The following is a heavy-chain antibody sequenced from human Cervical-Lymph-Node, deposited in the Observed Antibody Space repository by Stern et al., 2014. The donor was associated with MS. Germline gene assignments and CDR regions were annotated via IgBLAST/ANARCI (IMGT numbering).Heavy chain of an antibody. V-gene: IGHV1-18*01. J-gene: IGHJ6*02. Sequence: VQLVESGAEVKKPGASVKVSCKASGYSFTYYGINWVRQAPGQGLEWMGWVSGDSGNTNSAQKFQGRVTMTPDTSTSTAHMELRSLRSDDTAVYYCARGGMGGNYYYYYGMDVWGQGTTVTVSS. CDR1: GYSFTYYG. D-gene: IGHD3-16*01. CDR3: ARGGMGGNYYYYYGMDV. CDR2: VSGDSGNT.